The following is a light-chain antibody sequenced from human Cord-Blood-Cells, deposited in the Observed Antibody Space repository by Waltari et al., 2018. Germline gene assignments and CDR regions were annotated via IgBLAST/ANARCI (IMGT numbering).Light chain of an antibody. Sequence: DIQMTQSPYTLSASVGDRVTITCRASQSISCWLAWYQQKPGKAPKLLIYKASSLESGIPSRFSGSGSGTEFTLTMSSLQPDDFATYYCQQYNSYSPWTFGQGTKVEIK. J-gene: IGKJ1*01. CDR3: QQYNSYSPWT. CDR1: QSISCW. V-gene: IGKV1-5*03. CDR2: KAS.